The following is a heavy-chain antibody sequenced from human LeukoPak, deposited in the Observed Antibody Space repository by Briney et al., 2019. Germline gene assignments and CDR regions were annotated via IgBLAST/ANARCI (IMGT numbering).Heavy chain of an antibody. CDR3: AMVLYQSGRPGP. CDR1: GVSLNNYY. Sequence: ASETLSLTCAVYGVSLNNYYWSWIRQSPGEGLEWIGEAILGGGTNYNPSLKSRVTISIDTSRNQISLRVSSVTAADTAVYYCAMVLYQSGRPGPWAQGTLVTVSS. J-gene: IGHJ5*02. D-gene: IGHD2-2*01. CDR2: AILGGGT. V-gene: IGHV4-34*12.